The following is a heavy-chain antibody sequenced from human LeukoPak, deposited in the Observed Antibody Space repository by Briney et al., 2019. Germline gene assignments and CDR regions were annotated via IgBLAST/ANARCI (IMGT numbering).Heavy chain of an antibody. CDR2: IIPIFGTA. J-gene: IGHJ4*02. Sequence: SVKVSCKASGGTFSSYAISWVRQAPGQGLEWMGRIIPIFGTANYAQKFQGRVTITTDESTSTAYMELSSLRSEDTAVYYCASSASVIAARSMYYWDQGTLVTVSS. D-gene: IGHD6-6*01. V-gene: IGHV1-69*05. CDR3: ASSASVIAARSMYY. CDR1: GGTFSSYA.